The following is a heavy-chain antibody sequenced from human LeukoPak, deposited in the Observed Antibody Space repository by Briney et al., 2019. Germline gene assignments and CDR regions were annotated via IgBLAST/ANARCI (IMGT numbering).Heavy chain of an antibody. V-gene: IGHV3-30*18. CDR1: RFTFSDYG. J-gene: IGHJ4*02. CDR3: AKELDYGGNSPFHY. Sequence: PGGSLGLSCTASRFTFSDYGMHWVRQAPGKGLEWVAFISFDGSNKYYADSVEGRFTISRDNSKNTLYLQMNSLRTEDTAVYYCAKELDYGGNSPFHYWGQGTLVTVSS. D-gene: IGHD4-23*01. CDR2: ISFDGSNK.